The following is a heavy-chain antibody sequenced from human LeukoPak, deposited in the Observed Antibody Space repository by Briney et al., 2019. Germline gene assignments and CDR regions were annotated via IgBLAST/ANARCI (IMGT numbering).Heavy chain of an antibody. Sequence: GGSLRLSCAASGFTFSNYAMSWVRQALGKGLEWVSTISGSGDSTYYADSVKGRFTISRDNSKNTLNLQMNSLRVEDTAVYYCAKSNGLDYWGQGTLVTVSS. V-gene: IGHV3-23*01. CDR2: ISGSGDST. J-gene: IGHJ4*02. D-gene: IGHD2-8*01. CDR3: AKSNGLDY. CDR1: GFTFSNYA.